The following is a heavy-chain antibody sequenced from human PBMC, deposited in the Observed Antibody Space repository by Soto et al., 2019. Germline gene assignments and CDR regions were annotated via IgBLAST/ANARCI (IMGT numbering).Heavy chain of an antibody. D-gene: IGHD3-10*01. CDR3: ARAGQGGYYYDY. CDR1: GGSISSGDYY. CDR2: IYYGGST. Sequence: QVQLQESGPGLVKPSQTLSLTCTVSGGSISSGDYYWRWLRQPPGKGLEWIGYIYYGGSTYDNPSLKSRVTISVDTSKNQVSLKLSAVTAADTAVYYCARAGQGGYYYDYWGQGTLVTVSS. J-gene: IGHJ4*02. V-gene: IGHV4-30-4*01.